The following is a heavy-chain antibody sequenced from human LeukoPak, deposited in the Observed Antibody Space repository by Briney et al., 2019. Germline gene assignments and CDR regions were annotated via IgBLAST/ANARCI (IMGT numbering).Heavy chain of an antibody. CDR3: ASFQYSGSYFDY. D-gene: IGHD1-26*01. CDR1: GGSISSTNW. J-gene: IGHJ4*02. Sequence: PSGTLSLTCAVSGGSISSTNWWSWVRQSPGKGLEWLGEIYHTGSANYNPSLKSRVTISVDKSKNQFSLRLSSVTAADTAVYYCASFQYSGSYFDYWGQGTLVTVSS. V-gene: IGHV4-4*02. CDR2: IYHTGSA.